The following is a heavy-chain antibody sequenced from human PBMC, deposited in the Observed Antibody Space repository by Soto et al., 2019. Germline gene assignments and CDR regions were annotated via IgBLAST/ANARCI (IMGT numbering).Heavy chain of an antibody. V-gene: IGHV4-4*02. D-gene: IGHD6-13*01. J-gene: IGHJ4*02. CDR2: IYHSGST. Sequence: QVQLQESGPGLVKPSGTLSLTCAVSGGSISSSNWWSWVRQPPGKGLEWFGEIYHSGSTNYNPSLTSRVXXXLXXSENPFTLKLSSVTAAYTAVEYCARIAAAGTKFDYGGQGTLVTVSS. CDR1: GGSISSSNW. CDR3: ARIAAAGTKFDY.